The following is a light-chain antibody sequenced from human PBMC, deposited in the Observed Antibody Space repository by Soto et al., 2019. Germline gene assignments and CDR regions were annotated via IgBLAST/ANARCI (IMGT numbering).Light chain of an antibody. Sequence: EIVLSQSLGTLSLSPRERATLSCISSQSVSSSYLAWYQQKPGQAPRLLIYGASSRATGIPDRFSGSGSGTDFTLTISRLEPEDFAVYYCQQYGSSPPITFGQGTRLETK. CDR3: QQYGSSPPIT. CDR2: GAS. V-gene: IGKV3-20*01. CDR1: QSVSSSY. J-gene: IGKJ5*01.